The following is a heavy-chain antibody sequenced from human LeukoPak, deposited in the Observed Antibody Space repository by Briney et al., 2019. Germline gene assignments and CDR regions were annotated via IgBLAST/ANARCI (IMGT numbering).Heavy chain of an antibody. CDR1: GFTFSSYA. J-gene: IGHJ4*02. Sequence: PGGSLRLSCAASGFTFSSYAMHWVRQAPGKGLEWVAVISYDGSNKYYADSVKGRFTISRDNSKNTLYLQMNSLRAEDTAVYYCARSCITMIVVVPDYWGQGTLVTVSS. CDR3: ARSCITMIVVVPDY. V-gene: IGHV3-30*04. D-gene: IGHD3-22*01. CDR2: ISYDGSNK.